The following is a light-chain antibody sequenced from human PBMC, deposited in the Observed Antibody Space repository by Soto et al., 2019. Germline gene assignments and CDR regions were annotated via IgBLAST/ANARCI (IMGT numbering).Light chain of an antibody. CDR2: AAS. J-gene: IGKJ3*01. CDR1: QSVTVNS. V-gene: IGKV3-20*01. CDR3: QQYGDSPLT. Sequence: EILLTQSPSTPSLSPGEGVTLSCRASQSVTVNSLAWYQQKPGQAPRLLIYAASTRAAAVPDRFTGSGSGTDFALTISRLEPEDFGVYYCQQYGDSPLTSGPGTKVDIK.